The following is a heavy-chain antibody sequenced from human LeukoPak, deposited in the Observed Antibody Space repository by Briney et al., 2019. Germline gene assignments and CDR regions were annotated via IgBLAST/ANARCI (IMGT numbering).Heavy chain of an antibody. Sequence: SETLSLTCTVSGGSISSGGYYWSWIRQHPGKGLEWIGYIYYSGSTNYNPSLKSRVTISVDTSKNQFSLKLSSVTAADTAVYYCARGGVLRYFSWDPWGQGTLVTVSS. D-gene: IGHD3-9*01. CDR1: GGSISSGGYY. CDR3: ARGGVLRYFSWDP. CDR2: IYYSGST. V-gene: IGHV4-61*08. J-gene: IGHJ5*02.